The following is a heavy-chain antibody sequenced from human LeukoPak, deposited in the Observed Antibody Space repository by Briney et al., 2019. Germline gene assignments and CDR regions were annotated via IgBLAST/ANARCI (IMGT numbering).Heavy chain of an antibody. V-gene: IGHV3-7*01. CDR1: GFTFSSYC. CDR2: IKQDGSEK. Sequence: GGSLRLSCAASGFTFSSYCMSWVRQAPGQGLEWVANIKQDGSEKYYVVSVTGRITISRDNAKNSLYLQMNSLRAEDTALYYCARDGSTTADYDYVWGSYRYRDYFGYWGQGFLVTVSS. CDR3: ARDGSTTADYDYVWGSYRYRDYFGY. D-gene: IGHD3-16*02. J-gene: IGHJ4*02.